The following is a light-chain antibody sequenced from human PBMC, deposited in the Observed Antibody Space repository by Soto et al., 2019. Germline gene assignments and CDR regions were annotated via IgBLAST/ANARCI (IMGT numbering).Light chain of an antibody. J-gene: IGKJ4*01. V-gene: IGKV3-15*01. CDR1: QSVSST. Sequence: EIVLTQSPGTLSLSPGERATLSWRASQSVSSTLAWYQQKPGQAPRLLMYGASTRATGIPARFSGSGSGTEFTLTISSLQSEDFAVYYCQHYNNWPLTFGGGTKVDIK. CDR2: GAS. CDR3: QHYNNWPLT.